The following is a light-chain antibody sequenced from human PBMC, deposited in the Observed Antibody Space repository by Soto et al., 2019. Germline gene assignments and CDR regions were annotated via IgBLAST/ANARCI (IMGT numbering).Light chain of an antibody. CDR2: DAS. CDR1: QSISNW. Sequence: DIQMTQSPPTLSASVGDRVTITCRASQSISNWLAWYQQKPGKAPNLLIYDASSLESGVPSRFSGSGSETEFTLTISSLQPDDFATYYCQQTLSFPPTFGQGTKV. CDR3: QQTLSFPPT. V-gene: IGKV1-5*01. J-gene: IGKJ1*01.